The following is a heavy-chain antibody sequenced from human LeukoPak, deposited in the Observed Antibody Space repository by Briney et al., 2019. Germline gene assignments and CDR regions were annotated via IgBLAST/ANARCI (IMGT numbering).Heavy chain of an antibody. Sequence: PGRSLRLSCAASGFTFSSYAMHWVRQAPGKGLEWVAVISYDGSNKYYADSVKGRFTISRGNSKNTLYLQMNSLRAEDTAVYYCARDFHPSAVVVTIQYYFDYWGQGTLVTVSS. CDR1: GFTFSSYA. D-gene: IGHD3-22*01. J-gene: IGHJ4*02. CDR2: ISYDGSNK. V-gene: IGHV3-30*04. CDR3: ARDFHPSAVVVTIQYYFDY.